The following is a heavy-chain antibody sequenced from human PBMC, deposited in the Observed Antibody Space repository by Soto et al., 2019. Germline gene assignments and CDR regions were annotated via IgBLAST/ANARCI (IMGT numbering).Heavy chain of an antibody. J-gene: IGHJ6*02. D-gene: IGHD3-3*01. CDR2: ISDSGRTI. V-gene: IGHV3-48*03. CDR3: ARDLLHYDFWSGYSAYFYYGMDV. Sequence: GGSLRLSCSASGFTFSSYEMNWVRQAPGKGLEWVSYISDSGRTIYYADSVKGRFTVSRDDAQNSVYLQMDSLRAEDTAVYYCARDLLHYDFWSGYSAYFYYGMDVWGPGTTVTVS. CDR1: GFTFSSYE.